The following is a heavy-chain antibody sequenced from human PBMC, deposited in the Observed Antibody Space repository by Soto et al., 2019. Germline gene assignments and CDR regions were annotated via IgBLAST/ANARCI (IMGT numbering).Heavy chain of an antibody. CDR2: IYSGADT. CDR3: ARDSLPSGRRAVDV. CDR1: GFTVSRHS. V-gene: IGHV3-53*01. D-gene: IGHD3-10*01. J-gene: IGHJ6*02. Sequence: EVKLVESGGGFIQPGGSLRLSCAASGFTVSRHSMNWVRQAPGKGLEWVSVIYSGADTYYADSVKGRFTISIDNSKSTLSLQMNGLRTEDTAVYYCARDSLPSGRRAVDVWGQGTTVTVSS.